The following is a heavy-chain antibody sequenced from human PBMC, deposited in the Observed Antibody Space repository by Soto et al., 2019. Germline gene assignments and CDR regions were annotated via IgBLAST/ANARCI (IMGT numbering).Heavy chain of an antibody. V-gene: IGHV1-8*01. Sequence: ASVKVSCKASGYTFTSYDINWVRQATGQGLEWVGWMNPNSGNTGYAQKFQGRVTMTRNTSISTAYMELSSLRSEDTAVYYCARVIRDGYNLAAFDIWGQGTMVTVSS. J-gene: IGHJ3*02. D-gene: IGHD5-12*01. CDR3: ARVIRDGYNLAAFDI. CDR2: MNPNSGNT. CDR1: GYTFTSYD.